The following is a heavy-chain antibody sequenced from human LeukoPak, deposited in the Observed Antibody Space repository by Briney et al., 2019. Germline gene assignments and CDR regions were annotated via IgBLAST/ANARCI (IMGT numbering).Heavy chain of an antibody. CDR1: GFTFSSYW. CDR2: IKQDGSEK. CDR3: ARDLPPPYYYGSGSYLAGNWFDP. D-gene: IGHD3-10*01. Sequence: PGGSLRLSCAASGFTFSSYWMSWVRQAPGKGLEWVANIKQDGSEKYYVDSVKGRFTISRDNAKNSLYLQMNSLRAEDTAVYYCARDLPPPYYYGSGSYLAGNWFDPWGQGTLVTVSS. V-gene: IGHV3-7*01. J-gene: IGHJ5*02.